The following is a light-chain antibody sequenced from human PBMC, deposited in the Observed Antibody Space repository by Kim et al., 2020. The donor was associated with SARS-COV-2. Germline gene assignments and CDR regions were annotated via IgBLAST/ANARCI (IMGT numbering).Light chain of an antibody. CDR2: GNS. CDR3: QSYDSSLSGYV. Sequence: RVTISCTGSSANIGADYDVHWYQQHPGAAPKLLIYGNSNRPSGVPDRFSGSKSGTSASLAITGLQAEDEADYYCQSYDSSLSGYVFGTGTKVTVL. CDR1: SANIGADYD. V-gene: IGLV1-40*01. J-gene: IGLJ1*01.